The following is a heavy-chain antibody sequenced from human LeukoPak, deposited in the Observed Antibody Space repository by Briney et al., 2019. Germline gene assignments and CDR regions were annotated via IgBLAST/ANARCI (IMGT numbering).Heavy chain of an antibody. D-gene: IGHD1-26*01. J-gene: IGHJ3*02. CDR3: ASSTSSGSYFVHAFDI. CDR1: GYTFTGYY. V-gene: IGHV1-2*02. Sequence: ASVKVSCKASGYTFTGYYMHWVRQAPGQGLEWMGWINPNSGGTHYAQKFQGRGTMTRDTSISTAYMELSRLRSDDTAVYYCASSTSSGSYFVHAFDIWGQGTMVTVSS. CDR2: INPNSGGT.